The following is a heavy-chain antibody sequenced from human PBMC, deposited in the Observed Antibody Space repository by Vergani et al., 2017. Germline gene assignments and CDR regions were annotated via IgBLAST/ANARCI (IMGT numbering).Heavy chain of an antibody. Sequence: EVQLVQSGAEVKKPGESLKLSCKGSGYSITSYWIGWVRQMPGKGLEWMGIIYPGDSDTRYSPSFQGQVTISADKSISTAYLQWSSLKASDTAMYYCARGMHCGGDCYPDAFDIWGQGTMVTVSS. J-gene: IGHJ3*02. CDR1: GYSITSYW. CDR3: ARGMHCGGDCYPDAFDI. D-gene: IGHD2-21*01. CDR2: IYPGDSDT. V-gene: IGHV5-51*01.